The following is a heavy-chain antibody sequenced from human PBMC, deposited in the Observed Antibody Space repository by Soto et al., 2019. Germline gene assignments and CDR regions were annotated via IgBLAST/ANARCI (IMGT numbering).Heavy chain of an antibody. J-gene: IGHJ3*02. CDR3: ARELLFYDSDGFSWDDAFDI. Sequence: SETLSLTCAVSGGSLSSSAYSWSWIRQPPGKGLEWIGFIYQSGSTYYNPPLKSRVTMSLDRPKNQFSLKLSSVTAADTAVYYCARELLFYDSDGFSWDDAFDIWGQGTMVTVSS. D-gene: IGHD3-22*01. CDR1: GGSLSSSAYS. CDR2: IYQSGST. V-gene: IGHV4-30-2*01.